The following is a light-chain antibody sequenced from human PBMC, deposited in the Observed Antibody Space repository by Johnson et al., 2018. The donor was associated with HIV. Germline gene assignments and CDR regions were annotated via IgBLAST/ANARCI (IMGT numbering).Light chain of an antibody. CDR2: ESN. V-gene: IGLV1-51*01. CDR1: SSNIGNNY. J-gene: IGLJ1*01. Sequence: QSVLTQPPSVSAAPGQKVTISCSGSSSNIGNNYVSWYQQLPGTAPKLFIYESNKRPSGIPDRFSGSKSDTSATLGITGLQTGDEADYYCGTWATSLSGDVLGTGTKVTV. CDR3: GTWATSLSGDV.